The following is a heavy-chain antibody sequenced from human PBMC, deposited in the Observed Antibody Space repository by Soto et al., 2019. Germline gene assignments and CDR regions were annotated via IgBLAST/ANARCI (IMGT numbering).Heavy chain of an antibody. CDR3: ARARGYGGNSYYYSGMDV. CDR2: IIPIFGTA. Sequence: SVKVSCKASGGTFSSYAISWVRQAPGQGLEWMGGIIPIFGTANYAQKFQGRVTITADESTSTAYMELSSLRSEDTAVYYCARARGYGGNSYYYSGMDVWGQGTTVTVSS. CDR1: GGTFSSYA. D-gene: IGHD2-21*02. J-gene: IGHJ6*02. V-gene: IGHV1-69*13.